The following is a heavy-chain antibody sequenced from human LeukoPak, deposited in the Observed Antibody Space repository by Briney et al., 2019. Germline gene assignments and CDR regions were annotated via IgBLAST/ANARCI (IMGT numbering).Heavy chain of an antibody. V-gene: IGHV3-7*01. J-gene: IGHJ1*01. CDR2: IKQDGSET. Sequence: GGSLRPSCAASGFTFSTYWMTWVRQAPGKGLDWVGNIKQDGSETYYADSLKGRFTISRDNAKSALYLQMNSLIAEDTAVYYCARDAAYDFRNPYRYFQHWGQGTLVTVSS. CDR1: GFTFSTYW. D-gene: IGHD3-3*01. CDR3: ARDAAYDFRNPYRYFQH.